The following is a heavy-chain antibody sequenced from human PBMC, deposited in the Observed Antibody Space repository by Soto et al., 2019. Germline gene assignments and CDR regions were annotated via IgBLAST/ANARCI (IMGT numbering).Heavy chain of an antibody. D-gene: IGHD1-26*01. CDR2: IYYSGSS. J-gene: IGHJ4*02. CDR3: ASHPLNGSDDDS. Sequence: SETLSLTCTVSGGSITSSEYYLAWIRQPPGKGLQFVGTIYYSGSSYSNPSLKSRLSMSVDTSKNQFSLTMKSVTAADTGVYYCASHPLNGSDDDSWCQGVXVTVSS. V-gene: IGHV4-39*01. CDR1: GGSITSSEYY.